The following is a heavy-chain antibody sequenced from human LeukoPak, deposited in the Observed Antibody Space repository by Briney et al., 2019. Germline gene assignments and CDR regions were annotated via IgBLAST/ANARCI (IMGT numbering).Heavy chain of an antibody. CDR1: GYTFTSYY. V-gene: IGHV1-46*01. J-gene: IGHJ4*02. CDR3: ARDRETGYCSSTSCYIVY. Sequence: GASVKVSCKASGYTFTSYYMHWVRQAPGQGLEWMGIINPSGSSTSYAQKFQGRVTMTRDTSTSTVYMELSSLRSEDTAVYYCARDRETGYCSSTSCYIVYWGQGTLVTVSS. D-gene: IGHD2-2*02. CDR2: INPSGSST.